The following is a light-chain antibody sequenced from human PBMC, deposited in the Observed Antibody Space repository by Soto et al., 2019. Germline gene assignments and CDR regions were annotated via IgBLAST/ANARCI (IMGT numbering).Light chain of an antibody. CDR2: KAP. J-gene: IGKJ2*01. V-gene: IGKV1-5*03. CDR3: QQYNSYSVT. CDR1: QSISSW. Sequence: DIQMTQSPSTLSASVGDRVTITCRASQSISSWLAWYQQKPGKAPKLLIYKAPSLESGVPSTFSGSGSGTEFTLTISSLQPDDFATYYCQQYNSYSVTSGQRTKLEIK.